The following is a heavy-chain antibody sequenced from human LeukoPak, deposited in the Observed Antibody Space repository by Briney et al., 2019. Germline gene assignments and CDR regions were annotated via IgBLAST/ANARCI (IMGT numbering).Heavy chain of an antibody. D-gene: IGHD6-13*01. CDR3: ARDSSSQPLINWFDP. CDR1: GFTSSSYG. V-gene: IGHV3-33*01. CDR2: IWYDGSNK. Sequence: PGGSLRLSCAASGFTSSSYGMHWVRQAPGKGLEWVAVIWYDGSNKYYADSVKGRFTISRDNSKNTLYLQMNSLRAEDTAVYYCARDSSSQPLINWFDPWGQGTLVTVSS. J-gene: IGHJ5*02.